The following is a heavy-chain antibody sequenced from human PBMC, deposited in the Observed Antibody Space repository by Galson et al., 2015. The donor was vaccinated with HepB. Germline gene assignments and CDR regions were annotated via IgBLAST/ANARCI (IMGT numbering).Heavy chain of an antibody. CDR3: AKGKVPVAVALTLWY. D-gene: IGHD6-19*01. J-gene: IGHJ4*02. V-gene: IGHV3-23*01. Sequence: SLRLSCAASGFTFSSYAMTWVRQTPGKGLEWVSAISGSGGSTYYADSVKGRFTISRDNAKNTLYVQMNSLRAEDTAVYYCAKGKVPVAVALTLWYWGQGTLVTVSS. CDR1: GFTFSSYA. CDR2: ISGSGGST.